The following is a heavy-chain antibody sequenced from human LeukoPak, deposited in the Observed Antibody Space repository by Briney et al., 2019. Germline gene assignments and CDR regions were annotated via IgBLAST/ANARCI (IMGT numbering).Heavy chain of an antibody. CDR2: IRYDGSNK. CDR1: GFTFSSYG. CDR3: AKDGILTGYYNWYFDY. D-gene: IGHD3-9*01. J-gene: IGHJ4*02. Sequence: GGSLRLSCAASGFTFSSYGMHWVRQAPGKGLEWVAFIRYDGSNKYYADSVKGRFTISRDNSKNTLYLQMNSLRAEDTAVYYCAKDGILTGYYNWYFDYWGQGTLVTVSS. V-gene: IGHV3-30*02.